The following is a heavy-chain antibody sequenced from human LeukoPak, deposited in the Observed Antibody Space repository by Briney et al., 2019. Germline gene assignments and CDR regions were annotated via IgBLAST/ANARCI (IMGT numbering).Heavy chain of an antibody. CDR1: GGSISSYY. V-gene: IGHV4-34*01. CDR3: ARGHWVKTVNRWIGAFDI. J-gene: IGHJ3*02. CDR2: INHSGST. Sequence: PSETLSLTCTVSGGSISSYYWSWIRQPPGKGLEWIGEINHSGSTNYNPSLKSRVTISVDTSKNQFSLKLSSVTAADTAVYYCARGHWVKTVNRWIGAFDIWGQGTMVTVSS. D-gene: IGHD5-12*01.